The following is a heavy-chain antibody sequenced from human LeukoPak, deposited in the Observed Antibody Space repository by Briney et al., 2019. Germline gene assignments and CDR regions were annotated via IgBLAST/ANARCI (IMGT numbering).Heavy chain of an antibody. D-gene: IGHD4-17*01. CDR2: INPNSGGT. V-gene: IGHV1-2*02. CDR3: ASSDYGDYLDSDAFDI. Sequence: ASVKVSCKASGYTFTSYGISWVRQAPGQGLEWMGWINPNSGGTNYAQKFQGRVTMTRDTSISTAYMELSRLRSDDTAVYYCASSDYGDYLDSDAFDIWGQGTMVTVSS. J-gene: IGHJ3*02. CDR1: GYTFTSYG.